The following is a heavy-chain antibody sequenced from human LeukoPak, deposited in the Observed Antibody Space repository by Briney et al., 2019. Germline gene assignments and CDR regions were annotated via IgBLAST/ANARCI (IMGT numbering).Heavy chain of an antibody. V-gene: IGHV3-30*02. D-gene: IGHD2-2*01. CDR1: GFTFSSHG. CDR3: AKDGYCSSTSCGFFHY. Sequence: PGGSLRLSCAASGFTFSSHGMHWVRQAPGKGLEGVTFIQYDGNNKYYADSVKGRFTISRDNSKNTLYLQMSSLRAEDTAVYYCAKDGYCSSTSCGFFHYWGQGTLVTVSS. CDR2: IQYDGNNK. J-gene: IGHJ4*02.